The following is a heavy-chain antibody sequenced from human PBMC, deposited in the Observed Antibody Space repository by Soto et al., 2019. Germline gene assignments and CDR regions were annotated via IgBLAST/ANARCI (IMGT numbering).Heavy chain of an antibody. CDR3: ARGVVVYYYDSSGYYP. D-gene: IGHD3-22*01. J-gene: IGHJ5*02. V-gene: IGHV1-46*01. CDR1: GYTFTSYY. Sequence: ASVKVSCKASGYTFTSYYMHWVRQAPGQGLEWMGIINPSGGSTSYAQKFQGRVTMTRDTSTSTVYMELSSLRSEDTAVYYCARGVVVYYYDSSGYYPWGQGTRVTVSS. CDR2: INPSGGST.